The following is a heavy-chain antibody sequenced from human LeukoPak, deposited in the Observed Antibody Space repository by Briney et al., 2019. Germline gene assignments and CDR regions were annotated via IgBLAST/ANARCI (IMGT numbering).Heavy chain of an antibody. Sequence: PGGSLRLSCAASGFTFSSYAMSWVRPAPGKGLEWVSAISGSGGSTYYADSVKGRFTISRDNSKNTLYLQMNSLRAEDTAVYYCAKGPRHSSSWYADYWGQGTLVTVSS. CDR2: ISGSGGST. J-gene: IGHJ4*02. CDR1: GFTFSSYA. D-gene: IGHD6-13*01. V-gene: IGHV3-23*01. CDR3: AKGPRHSSSWYADY.